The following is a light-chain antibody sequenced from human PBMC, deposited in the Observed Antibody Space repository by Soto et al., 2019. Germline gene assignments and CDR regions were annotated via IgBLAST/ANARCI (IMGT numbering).Light chain of an antibody. CDR2: GAS. CDR3: HQYGISP. J-gene: IGKJ4*01. Sequence: EIVLTQSPGTLSLSPGERATLSCRASQSVSSNYLAWYQQKPGQAPRLLIFGASSRATGIRDRFSGSGSGTEFTLTIRRLEAEDFAVYYCHQYGISPFGGGTKVEIK. V-gene: IGKV3-20*01. CDR1: QSVSSNY.